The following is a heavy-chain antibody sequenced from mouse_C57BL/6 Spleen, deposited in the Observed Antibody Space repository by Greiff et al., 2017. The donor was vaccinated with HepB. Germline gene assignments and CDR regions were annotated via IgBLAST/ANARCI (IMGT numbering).Heavy chain of an antibody. CDR1: GYSITSGYY. Sequence: VQLKESGPGLVKPSQSLSLTCSVTGYSITSGYYWNWIRQFPGNKLEWMGYISYDGSNNYNPSLKNRISITRDTSKNQFFLKLNSVTTEDTATYYCAREEGLFYAMDYWGQGTSVTVSS. CDR3: AREEGLFYAMDY. CDR2: ISYDGSN. J-gene: IGHJ4*01. D-gene: IGHD3-3*01. V-gene: IGHV3-6*01.